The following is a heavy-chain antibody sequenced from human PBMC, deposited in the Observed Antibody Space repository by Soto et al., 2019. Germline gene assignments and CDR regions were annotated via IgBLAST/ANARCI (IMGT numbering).Heavy chain of an antibody. CDR2: LYYSGST. J-gene: IGHJ1*01. CDR1: GGSISSYY. CDR3: ASSLKSYYTSSGYFQH. Sequence: KPSETLSLTCTVSGGSISSYYWSWIRQPPGKGLEWIGYLYYSGSTNYNPSLKSRVTISVDTSKNQFSLKLSSVTAADTAVYYCASSLKSYYTSSGYFQHWGKGALVTVSS. V-gene: IGHV4-59*01. D-gene: IGHD1-26*01.